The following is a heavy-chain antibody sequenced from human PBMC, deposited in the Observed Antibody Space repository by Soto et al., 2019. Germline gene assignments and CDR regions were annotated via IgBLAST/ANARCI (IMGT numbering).Heavy chain of an antibody. V-gene: IGHV3-30-3*01. D-gene: IGHD6-13*01. CDR3: ARGVFSSSWYLPLNYYYYYGMDV. CDR1: GFTFSTYA. CDR2: ISYDGSNK. Sequence: GGSLRLSCAASGFTFSTYAIHWVRQAPGQALEWLAVISYDGSNKYYAASVKGRFTISRDNSKNTLYLQMNSLRAEDTAVYYCARGVFSSSWYLPLNYYYYYGMDVWGQGTTVTVSS. J-gene: IGHJ6*02.